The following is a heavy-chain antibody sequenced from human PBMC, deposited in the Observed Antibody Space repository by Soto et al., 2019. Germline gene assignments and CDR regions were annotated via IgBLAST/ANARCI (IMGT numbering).Heavy chain of an antibody. D-gene: IGHD6-13*01. Sequence: SETLSLTCTVSGGSISSYYWSWIRQPPGKGLEWIGYIYYSGSTNYNPSQKSRVTISVDTSKNQFSQKLSSVTAAFTAVYYCARQSIAAAGSFDYWGQGTLVTVSS. CDR3: ARQSIAAAGSFDY. V-gene: IGHV4-59*08. CDR2: IYYSGST. J-gene: IGHJ4*02. CDR1: GGSISSYY.